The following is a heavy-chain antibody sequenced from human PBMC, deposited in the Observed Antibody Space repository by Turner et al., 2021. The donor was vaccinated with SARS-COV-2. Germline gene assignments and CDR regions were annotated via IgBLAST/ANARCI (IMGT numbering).Heavy chain of an antibody. CDR2: ISDDGRKK. Sequence: QVQLVESGGGVVQPGRSLRLSCAASGFLFSSYAMHWVRQAPGKGAGWVAGISDDGRKKNYADPVEGRFTISRDNSQDTPYLEINRLGAGDTAVYYCARGPSVITFGGVIVIPRENYYYGMDVWGQGTTVTVSS. CDR1: GFLFSSYA. J-gene: IGHJ6*02. CDR3: ARGPSVITFGGVIVIPRENYYYGMDV. V-gene: IGHV3-30*04. D-gene: IGHD3-16*02.